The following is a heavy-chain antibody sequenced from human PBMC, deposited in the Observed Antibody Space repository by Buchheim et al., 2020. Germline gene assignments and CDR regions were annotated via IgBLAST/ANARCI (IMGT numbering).Heavy chain of an antibody. J-gene: IGHJ4*02. CDR1: GFIFPNYW. CDR3: GRLVGGTNCGDDCYSNHVDI. D-gene: IGHD2-21*02. Sequence: EVRLVQSGAEVKKPGESLKISCKGSGFIFPNYWIGWVRQMPGKGLEWIGIIYVGDSATRYSPSFEGHVTFSVDKAMTTAYPQWSSLEASNTGIYYCGRLVGGTNCGDDCYSNHVDIWGQGTL. V-gene: IGHV5-51*01. CDR2: IYVGDSAT.